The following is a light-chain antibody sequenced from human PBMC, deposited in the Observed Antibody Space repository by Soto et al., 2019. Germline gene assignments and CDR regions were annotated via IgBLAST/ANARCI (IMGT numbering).Light chain of an antibody. CDR1: QSVSIY. CDR2: DSS. V-gene: IGKV3-11*01. J-gene: IGKJ5*01. Sequence: EIVLTQSPATLSLSHGERATLSCRASQSVSIYLAWYQQKPAQAPRLLIYDSSNRAAGIPARFSARGSGTDFTLFISNLEPEDSAVYYCQHRSNWPPITFGQGTRLEIK. CDR3: QHRSNWPPIT.